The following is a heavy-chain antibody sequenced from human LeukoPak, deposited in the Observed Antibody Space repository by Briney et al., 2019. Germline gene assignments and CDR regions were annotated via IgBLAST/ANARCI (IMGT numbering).Heavy chain of an antibody. D-gene: IGHD7-27*01. CDR2: MFYSGYT. V-gene: IGHV4-39*07. J-gene: IGHJ4*02. CDR3: AKEPTGDKSFDS. CDR1: GASIGRTTYY. Sequence: SETLSLTCTVSGASIGRTTYYGAGFRKPPGKGLKWIATMFYSGYTYYNPSLKSRVTISIDTSENQVSLKLSFVTAADTALYYCAKEPTGDKSFDSWGQGTLVTVSS.